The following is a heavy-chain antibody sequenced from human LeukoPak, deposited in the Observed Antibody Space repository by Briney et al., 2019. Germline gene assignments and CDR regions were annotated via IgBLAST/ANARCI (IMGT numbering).Heavy chain of an antibody. J-gene: IGHJ4*02. D-gene: IGHD6-19*01. CDR2: IYYSGST. CDR3: ARGAVAGDY. Sequence: SETLSLTCTVSGGSISSYYWSWIRQPPGKGLEWIGYIYYSGSTNYNPSLKSRVTISVDTSKNQFSLKLSSVTAADTAVYYRARGAVAGDYWGQGSLVTVSS. V-gene: IGHV4-59*01. CDR1: GGSISSYY.